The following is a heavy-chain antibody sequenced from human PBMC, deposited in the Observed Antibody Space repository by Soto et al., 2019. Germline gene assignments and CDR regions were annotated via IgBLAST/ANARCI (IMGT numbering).Heavy chain of an antibody. Sequence: QVQLVQSGAEVKKPGASVKVSCEASGYTFTSYGISWVRQAPGQGLEWMGWISAYNGNTNYAQKLQGRVTMTTDTSTSTAYMELRSLRSDDTAVYYCARGSSRDVYYYDSSGYYYDQTVNWFDPWGQGTLVTVSS. D-gene: IGHD3-22*01. V-gene: IGHV1-18*01. J-gene: IGHJ5*02. CDR3: ARGSSRDVYYYDSSGYYYDQTVNWFDP. CDR2: ISAYNGNT. CDR1: GYTFTSYG.